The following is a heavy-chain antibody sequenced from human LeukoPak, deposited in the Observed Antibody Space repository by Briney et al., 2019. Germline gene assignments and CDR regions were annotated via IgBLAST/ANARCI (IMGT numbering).Heavy chain of an antibody. CDR2: ITSSGSGV. J-gene: IGHJ4*02. V-gene: IGHV3-48*03. CDR1: GFTFSRDE. Sequence: PGGSLRLSCAASGFTFSRDEMNWVRQAPGKGLEWVSYITSSGSGVLYADSVKGRFTISRDNTKNSLFLQMNSLRAEDTAVYYCARETTVTKIDCWGQGTLVTVSS. CDR3: ARETTVTKIDC. D-gene: IGHD4-17*01.